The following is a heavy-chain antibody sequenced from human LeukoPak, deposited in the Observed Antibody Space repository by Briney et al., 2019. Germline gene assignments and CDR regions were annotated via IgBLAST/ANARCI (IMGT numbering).Heavy chain of an antibody. Sequence: SETLSLTCTVSGGSISSSSYYWGWIRQSPGKGLEWIGSIYYSGSTYYNPSLKSRVTISVDTSKNQFSLKLSSVTAADTAVYYCARTPVGATSPNAFDIWGQGTMVTVSS. J-gene: IGHJ3*02. CDR1: GGSISSSSYY. V-gene: IGHV4-39*07. CDR3: ARTPVGATSPNAFDI. CDR2: IYYSGST. D-gene: IGHD1-26*01.